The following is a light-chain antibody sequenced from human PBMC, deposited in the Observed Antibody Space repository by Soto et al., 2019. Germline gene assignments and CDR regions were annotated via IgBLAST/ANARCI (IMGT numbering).Light chain of an antibody. CDR3: QQYDKWLSP. J-gene: IGKJ1*01. CDR2: GAS. CDR1: ESVTTN. V-gene: IGKV3-15*01. Sequence: VVLTQSPASLSVSPGDRATLSCRASESVTTNLAWYQQKPGQSPRLLIYGASNRAAGIPARFSDGRSGNEFIFTFESMNSGDFAIYYCQQYDKWLSPFGHGTKA.